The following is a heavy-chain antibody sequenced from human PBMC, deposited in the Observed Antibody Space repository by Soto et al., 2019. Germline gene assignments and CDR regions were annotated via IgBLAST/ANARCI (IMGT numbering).Heavy chain of an antibody. CDR1: GFTFSSYG. J-gene: IGHJ4*02. CDR3: ANEAADSSSSV. CDR2: ISYDGSNK. Sequence: PGGSLRLSCAASGFTFSSYGMHWVRQAPGKGLEWVAVISYDGSNKYYADSVKGRFTISRDNSKNTLYLQMNSLRAEDTAVYYCANEAADSSSSVWGQGTLVTVSS. V-gene: IGHV3-30*18. D-gene: IGHD6-6*01.